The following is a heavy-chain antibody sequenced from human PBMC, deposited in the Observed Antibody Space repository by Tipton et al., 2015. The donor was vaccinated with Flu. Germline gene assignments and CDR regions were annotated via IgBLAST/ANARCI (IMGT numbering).Heavy chain of an antibody. CDR3: ARGRCSSTSCPSSNFDY. CDR2: IYYSGST. Sequence: TLSLTCTVSGGSISSSSYYWGWIRQPPGKGLEWIGSIYYSGSTYYNPSLKSRVTISVDTSKNQFSLKLSSVTAADTAVYYCARGRCSSTSCPSSNFDYWGQGTLVTVSS. V-gene: IGHV4-39*07. J-gene: IGHJ4*02. CDR1: GGSISSSSYY. D-gene: IGHD2-2*01.